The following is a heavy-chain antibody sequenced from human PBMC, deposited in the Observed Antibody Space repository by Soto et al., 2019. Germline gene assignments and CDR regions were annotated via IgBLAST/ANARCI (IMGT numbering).Heavy chain of an antibody. CDR1: GFTFTNYG. Sequence: GGSLRLSCAASGFTFTNYGMHWVRQAPGKGLEWVAVIWYDGSNRFYADSVKGRFTISKDNSQNMLYLQMHSLRPEDTAVYYCTRDPYGGSRYYFDSWGQGKLVTVPQ. J-gene: IGHJ4*02. CDR2: IWYDGSNR. CDR3: TRDPYGGSRYYFDS. V-gene: IGHV3-33*01. D-gene: IGHD1-26*01.